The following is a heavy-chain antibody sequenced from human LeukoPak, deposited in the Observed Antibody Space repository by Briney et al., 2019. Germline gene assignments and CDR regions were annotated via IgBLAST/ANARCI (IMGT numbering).Heavy chain of an antibody. Sequence: ASVKVSCKASGYTFTGYYMHWVRQAPGQGLEWMGWINPNSGGTNYAQEFQGRVTMTRDTSISTAYMELSRLRSDDTAVYYCARDHGYCTNGVCYLLFDYWGQGTLVTVSS. J-gene: IGHJ4*02. D-gene: IGHD2-8*01. CDR3: ARDHGYCTNGVCYLLFDY. CDR1: GYTFTGYY. CDR2: INPNSGGT. V-gene: IGHV1-2*02.